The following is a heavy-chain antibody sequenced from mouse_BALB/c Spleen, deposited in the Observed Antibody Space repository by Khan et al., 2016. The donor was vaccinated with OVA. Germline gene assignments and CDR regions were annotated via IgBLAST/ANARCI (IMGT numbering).Heavy chain of an antibody. CDR3: SRVEPSHCIFGAWFSY. V-gene: IGHV1-4*01. J-gene: IGHJ3*01. CDR2: INLSNIYT. CDR1: GYTFTSYT. D-gene: IGHD1-3*01. Sequence: QVQLKESGAELARPGASVKMSCKASGYTFTSYTIHWVKQRPGQGLEWIGYINLSNIYTNYNQKFRVKATLTADKSSRTAYIQLSSLTSEDSAVYLLSRVEPSHCIFGAWFSYGGQGALVTVSA.